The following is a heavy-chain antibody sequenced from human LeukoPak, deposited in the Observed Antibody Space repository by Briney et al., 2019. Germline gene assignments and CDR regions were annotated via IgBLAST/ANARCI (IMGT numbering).Heavy chain of an antibody. CDR1: GFTFGCSA. V-gene: IGHV3-23*01. Sequence: GGSLRLSCAASGFTFGCSAMTWVRQAPGKGLEWVSTISSNGGTTYYADSVKGRLTISRDNSKNTLSLQMNSLRAEDTAVYYCARDRDSSGWLFYYWGQGTLVTVSS. J-gene: IGHJ4*02. D-gene: IGHD6-19*01. CDR2: ISSNGGTT. CDR3: ARDRDSSGWLFYY.